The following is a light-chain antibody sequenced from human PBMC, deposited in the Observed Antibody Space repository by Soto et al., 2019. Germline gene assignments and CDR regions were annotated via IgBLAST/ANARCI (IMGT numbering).Light chain of an antibody. Sequence: DIQMTQSPSTLSGSVGDRVTITCRASQTISSWLAWYQQKPGKAPKLLIYKASTLKSGVPSRFSGSGSGTEFTLTISSLQPEDFATYYCQQLNSYSIVTFGPGTKVDIK. CDR2: KAS. J-gene: IGKJ3*01. CDR1: QTISSW. CDR3: QQLNSYSIVT. V-gene: IGKV1-5*03.